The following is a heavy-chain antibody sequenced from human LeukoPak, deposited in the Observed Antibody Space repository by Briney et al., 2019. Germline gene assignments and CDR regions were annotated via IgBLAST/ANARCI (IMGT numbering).Heavy chain of an antibody. V-gene: IGHV4-59*01. CDR2: IYYSGST. J-gene: IGHJ3*02. CDR1: GGSISSYY. D-gene: IGHD6-19*01. CDR3: AGSGWYLFNAFDI. Sequence: SETLSLTCTVSGGSISSYYWSWIRQPPGKGLEWIGYIYYSGSTNCNPSLKSRVTISVDTSKNQFSLKLSSVTAADTAVYYCAGSGWYLFNAFDIWGQGTMVTVSS.